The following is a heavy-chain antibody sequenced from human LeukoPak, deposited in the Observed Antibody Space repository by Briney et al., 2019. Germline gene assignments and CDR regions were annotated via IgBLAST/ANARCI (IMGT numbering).Heavy chain of an antibody. CDR3: ASDYYDSSGYYYPFDF. CDR1: GFTFSRYW. Sequence: GGSLRLSCAASGFTFSRYWMSWVRQAPGKGLEWVANIKQDGSEKYYVDSVKGRFTISRDNAKNSLFLQMNSLRAEDTAVYYCASDYYDSSGYYYPFDFWGQGTLVTVSS. V-gene: IGHV3-7*01. J-gene: IGHJ4*02. D-gene: IGHD3-22*01. CDR2: IKQDGSEK.